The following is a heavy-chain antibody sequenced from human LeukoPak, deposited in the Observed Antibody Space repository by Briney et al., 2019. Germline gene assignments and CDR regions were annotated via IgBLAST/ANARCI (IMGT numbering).Heavy chain of an antibody. D-gene: IGHD3/OR15-3a*01. V-gene: IGHV4-39*01. Sequence: KASETLSLTCTVSGVSISSSNSYWGWIRQPPGEGLEWIGSIYYSGNTYYNASLKSQVSISIDTSKNRFSLKLTSVTAADTAVYYCARQTGSGLFILPGGQGTLVTVSS. CDR1: GVSISSSNSY. J-gene: IGHJ4*02. CDR2: IYYSGNT. CDR3: ARQTGSGLFILP.